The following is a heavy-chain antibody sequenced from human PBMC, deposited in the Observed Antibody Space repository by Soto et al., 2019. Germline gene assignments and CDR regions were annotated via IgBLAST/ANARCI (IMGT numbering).Heavy chain of an antibody. Sequence: SETLSLTGTVPVASSSNSFWNWMRQPAGKGLEWIGRIHSSGSTNYNPSLKSRVTMSVDTSKNQFSLKVSSVTAADTAVYYCARGSRHFDWLPDYWGQGTQVTVSS. CDR3: ARGSRHFDWLPDY. V-gene: IGHV4-4*07. CDR1: VASSSNSF. CDR2: IHSSGST. D-gene: IGHD3-9*01. J-gene: IGHJ4*02.